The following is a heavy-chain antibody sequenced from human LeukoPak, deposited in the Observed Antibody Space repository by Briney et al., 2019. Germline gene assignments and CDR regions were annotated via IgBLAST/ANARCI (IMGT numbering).Heavy chain of an antibody. V-gene: IGHV4-61*08. CDR2: IYYSGST. CDR1: GGSFSSGDYY. D-gene: IGHD6-13*01. Sequence: PSETLSLTCTVSGGSFSSGDYYWNWIRQPPGKGLEWIGYIYYSGSTNYNPSLKSRVTISVDTSKNQFSPRLTSVTAADTAVYYCARHGVRAAALGGMDVWGQGTTVTVSS. CDR3: ARHGVRAAALGGMDV. J-gene: IGHJ6*02.